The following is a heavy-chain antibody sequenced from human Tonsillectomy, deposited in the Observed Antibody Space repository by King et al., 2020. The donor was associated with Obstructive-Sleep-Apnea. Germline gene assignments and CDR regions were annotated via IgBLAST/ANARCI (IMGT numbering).Heavy chain of an antibody. CDR2: ISYDGSNK. CDR3: AKGPSGSGAFDY. D-gene: IGHD3-10*01. Sequence: VQLVESGGGVVQPGRSLRLSCAASGFTFSSYGMHWVRQAPGKGLEWVAVISYDGSNKYYADSVKDRFTISRDNSKNTLYLQMNSLRAEDTAMYYCAKGPSGSGAFDYWGQGTLVTVSS. V-gene: IGHV3-30*18. CDR1: GFTFSSYG. J-gene: IGHJ4*02.